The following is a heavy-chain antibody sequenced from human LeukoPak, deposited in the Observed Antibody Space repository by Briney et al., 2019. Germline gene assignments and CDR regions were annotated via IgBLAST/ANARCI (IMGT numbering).Heavy chain of an antibody. CDR3: ARDRSVVTPYYFDY. D-gene: IGHD2-21*02. V-gene: IGHV3-23*01. J-gene: IGHJ4*02. CDR2: ISGSGGST. CDR1: GFTFSSYA. Sequence: GGSLRLSCAASGFTFSSYAMSWVRQAPGKGLEWVSAISGSGGSTYYADSVKGRFTISGDNSKNTLYLQMNSLRAEDTAVYYCARDRSVVTPYYFDYWGQGTLVTVSS.